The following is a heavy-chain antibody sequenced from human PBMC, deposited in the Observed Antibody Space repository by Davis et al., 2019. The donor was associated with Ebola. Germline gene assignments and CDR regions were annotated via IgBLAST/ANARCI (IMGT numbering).Heavy chain of an antibody. V-gene: IGHV3-23*01. Sequence: GESLKISCVASGFIFTNCAMYWVRQAPGKGLEWVSIIGTSHDTYYADSVKGRFTISRDNSKNTLYLQMNSLRAEDTAVYYCAKDRCSSTTCYTGDYYYGMDVWGQGTTVTVSS. J-gene: IGHJ6*02. D-gene: IGHD2-2*02. CDR2: IGTSHDT. CDR3: AKDRCSSTTCYTGDYYYGMDV. CDR1: GFIFTNCA.